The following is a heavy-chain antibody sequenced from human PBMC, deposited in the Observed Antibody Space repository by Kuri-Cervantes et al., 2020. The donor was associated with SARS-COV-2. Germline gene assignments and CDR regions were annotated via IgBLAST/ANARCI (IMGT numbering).Heavy chain of an antibody. V-gene: IGHV3-7*01. J-gene: IGHJ4*02. CDR1: GFTFSSYW. CDR2: MKQDGSEK. CDR3: ARGRQWLALYYFDY. D-gene: IGHD6-19*01. Sequence: GESLKISCAASGFTFSSYWMSWVRQAPGKGLEWVANMKQDGSEKYYVDSVKGRFTISRDNAKNSLYLQMNSLRAEDTAVYYCARGRQWLALYYFDYWGQGTLVTVSS.